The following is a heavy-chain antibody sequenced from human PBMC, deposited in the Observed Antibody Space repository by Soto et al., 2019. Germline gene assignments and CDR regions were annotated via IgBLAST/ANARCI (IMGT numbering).Heavy chain of an antibody. D-gene: IGHD3-3*01. V-gene: IGHV1-46*01. CDR2: INPSGGST. Sequence: VASVKVSCKASGYTFTSYYMHWVRQAPGQGLEWMGIINPSGGSTSYAQKFQGRVTMTRDTSTSTVYMELSSLRSEDTAVYYCARDMPSTYDVWSGYSRGEDAFDIWGQGTMVTFSS. CDR3: ARDMPSTYDVWSGYSRGEDAFDI. J-gene: IGHJ3*02. CDR1: GYTFTSYY.